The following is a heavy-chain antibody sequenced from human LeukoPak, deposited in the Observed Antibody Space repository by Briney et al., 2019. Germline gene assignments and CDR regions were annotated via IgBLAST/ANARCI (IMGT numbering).Heavy chain of an antibody. CDR1: GYTFTGYY. J-gene: IGHJ5*02. CDR2: INPNSGGT. D-gene: IGHD5-18*01. CDR3: ARGYRDTAIELGYWFDP. V-gene: IGHV1-2*04. Sequence: ASVKVSCKASGYTFTGYYMHWVRQAPGQGLEWMGWINPNSGGTNYAQKFQGWVTMTRDTSISTAYMELSRLRSDDTAVCYCARGYRDTAIELGYWFDPWGQGTLVTVSS.